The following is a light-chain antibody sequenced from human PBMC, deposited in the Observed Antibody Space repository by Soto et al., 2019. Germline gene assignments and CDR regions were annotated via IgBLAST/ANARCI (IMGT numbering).Light chain of an antibody. V-gene: IGKV1-5*03. Sequence: DIQMTQSPSTLSASIGDRVTITCRASQSISSWLAWYQQKPGKAPNLLIYKASNLESGVPSRFSGSGSGTEFTLTISSLQHDDFATYYCQQYNSYSPYTFGQGTKLEIK. J-gene: IGKJ2*01. CDR2: KAS. CDR1: QSISSW. CDR3: QQYNSYSPYT.